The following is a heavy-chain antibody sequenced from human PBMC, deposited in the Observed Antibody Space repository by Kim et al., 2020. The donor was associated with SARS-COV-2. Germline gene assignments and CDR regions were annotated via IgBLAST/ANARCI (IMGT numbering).Heavy chain of an antibody. CDR3: ARDRVGHCSGGSCYSAGGAFDI. CDR2: ISSNGGST. CDR1: GFTFSSYA. D-gene: IGHD2-15*01. J-gene: IGHJ3*02. V-gene: IGHV3-64*01. Sequence: GGSLRLSCAASGFTFSSYAMHWVRQAPGKGLEYVSAISSNGGSTYYANSVKGRFTISRDNSKNTLYLQMGSLRAEDMAVYYCARDRVGHCSGGSCYSAGGAFDIWGQGTMVTVSS.